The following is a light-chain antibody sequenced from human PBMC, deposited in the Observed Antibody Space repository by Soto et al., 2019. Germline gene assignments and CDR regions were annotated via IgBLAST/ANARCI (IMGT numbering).Light chain of an antibody. CDR3: HSYDVSLRGPA. V-gene: IGLV1-40*01. CDR2: DNS. J-gene: IGLJ2*01. Sequence: QSVLTQPPSLSGAPGQRVTISCTGSRSNIGAGYDVHWYQHLPGTAPKVLIFDNSNRPSGVPDRFSGSKSGTSASLAITGLQADDEAVYYCHSYDVSLRGPAFGGGTKVTVL. CDR1: RSNIGAGYD.